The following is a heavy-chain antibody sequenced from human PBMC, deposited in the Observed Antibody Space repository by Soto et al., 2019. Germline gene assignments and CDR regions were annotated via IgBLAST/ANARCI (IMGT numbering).Heavy chain of an antibody. J-gene: IGHJ6*02. CDR3: ARRVRLNGSGSYYNDYYYYGMDV. CDR2: IYHSGSA. CDR1: GQYIKSNFW. V-gene: IGHV4-4*02. Sequence: PSETLSLTCLVSGQYIKSNFWWTWVRQSPGKDLEWIGEIYHSGSAIYTPSLKNRVTLSLDKSKNEFSLKLSSVTAADTAVYYCARRVRLNGSGSYYNDYYYYGMDVWGQGTTVTISS. D-gene: IGHD3-10*01.